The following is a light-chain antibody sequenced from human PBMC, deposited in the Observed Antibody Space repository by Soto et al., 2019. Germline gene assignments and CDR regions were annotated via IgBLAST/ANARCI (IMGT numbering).Light chain of an antibody. V-gene: IGKV1-39*01. CDR3: QQSYSTPPLT. J-gene: IGKJ4*01. CDR1: QGIGSN. Sequence: DLQMTQSPSSLSASVGDRVTITSRAIQGIGSNLIWYQQKPGKAPKLLIYAGSSLQSGVPSRFSGSGSGTDFTLTISSLQPEDFATYYCQQSYSTPPLTFGGGTKVELK. CDR2: AGS.